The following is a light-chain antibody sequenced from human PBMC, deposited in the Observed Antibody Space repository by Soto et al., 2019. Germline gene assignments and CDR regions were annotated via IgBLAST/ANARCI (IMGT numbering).Light chain of an antibody. CDR3: LQYNSYPFT. Sequence: DIQMTQSPSAMSASLGDRVTITCRASQGISNSLAWFQQKPGRVPKRLIYGASTLQSWAPSRFSGSASGAASPLTISSLQPEDFATYYCLQYNSYPFTFGGGTKVEIK. J-gene: IGKJ4*01. CDR2: GAS. V-gene: IGKV1-17*03. CDR1: QGISNS.